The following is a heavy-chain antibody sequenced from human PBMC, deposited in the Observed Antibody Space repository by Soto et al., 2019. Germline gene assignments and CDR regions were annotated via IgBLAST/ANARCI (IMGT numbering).Heavy chain of an antibody. Sequence: QVQLVESGGGVVQPGTSLRLSCVVSGFTLSNTGVHWVRQAPGKGLEWVAMISHDGFSQHYVDSVRGRFTISRDNSKNTLYLQMDRLRPEDTSVYCCAKDWGSCGWFNWFDSWGQGTLVIVSS. V-gene: IGHV3-30*18. CDR2: ISHDGFSQ. CDR1: GFTLSNTG. J-gene: IGHJ5*01. CDR3: AKDWGSCGWFNWFDS. D-gene: IGHD6-13*01.